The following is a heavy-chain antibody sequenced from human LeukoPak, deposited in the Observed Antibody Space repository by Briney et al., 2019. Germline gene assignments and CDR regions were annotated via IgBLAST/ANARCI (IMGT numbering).Heavy chain of an antibody. CDR3: ARSYCSTTSCYDADY. Sequence: TLSLTCTVSGGSIRSSGYYWSWIRQPPGKGLEWIGYIYHSGSTYYNPSLKSRLTISVDRSKNQFSLNLSSVTAADTAVYYCARSYCSTTSCYDADYWGQGTLVTVSS. CDR2: IYHSGST. CDR1: GGSIRSSGYY. D-gene: IGHD2-2*01. J-gene: IGHJ4*02. V-gene: IGHV4-30-2*01.